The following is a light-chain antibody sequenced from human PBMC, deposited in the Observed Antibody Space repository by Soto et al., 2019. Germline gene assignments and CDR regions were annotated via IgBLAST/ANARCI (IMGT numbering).Light chain of an antibody. Sequence: IQMTQSPSSLSASVGDEVTITCRASQTIMTYLNWYQLKPGKPPRLLIYAASSLQSGAPSRFSGSGSGTDFTLTISSLQPEDFATYSCQQSYNSPQTFGQGTKVDIK. CDR1: QTIMTY. J-gene: IGKJ1*01. V-gene: IGKV1-39*01. CDR3: QQSYNSPQT. CDR2: AAS.